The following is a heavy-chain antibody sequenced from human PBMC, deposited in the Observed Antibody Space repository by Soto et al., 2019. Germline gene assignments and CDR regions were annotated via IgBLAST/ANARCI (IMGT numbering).Heavy chain of an antibody. CDR3: ARRYGRNFDY. J-gene: IGHJ4*02. CDR1: GGSISSYY. D-gene: IGHD1-20*01. Sequence: QVQLQESGPGLVKPSETLSLTCTVSGGSISSYYWSWIRQPPGKGLEWIGYIYYSGSTNYNPSLKSRVTMSVDTCKNQFSLKLSSVTAADTAVYYCARRYGRNFDYWGQGTLVTVSS. V-gene: IGHV4-59*01. CDR2: IYYSGST.